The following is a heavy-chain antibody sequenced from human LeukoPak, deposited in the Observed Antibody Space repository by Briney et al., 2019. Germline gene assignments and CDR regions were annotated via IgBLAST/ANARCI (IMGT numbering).Heavy chain of an antibody. CDR1: RYSFTNYW. CDR3: ARYADDHSNAGDY. D-gene: IGHD4-11*01. J-gene: IGHJ4*02. Sequence: GESLKISCKGSRYSFTNYWIGWVRQMPGKGLEWMGIIYPDDSNTRYSPSFQGQVTISADKSISTAYLQWGSLKASDTAMYYYARYADDHSNAGDYWGQGTLVTVSS. V-gene: IGHV5-51*01. CDR2: IYPDDSNT.